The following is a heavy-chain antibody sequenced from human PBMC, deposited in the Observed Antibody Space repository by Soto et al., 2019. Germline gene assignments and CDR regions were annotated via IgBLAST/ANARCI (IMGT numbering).Heavy chain of an antibody. D-gene: IGHD2-2*01. CDR3: AKRPTSSWAAFDI. CDR2: IYTGDSDT. V-gene: IGHV5-51*01. J-gene: IGHJ3*02. CDR1: GTSFTRYC. Sequence: GASLKTCYQGSGTSFTRYCIGWVLQIPWQGLEWMGIIYTGDSDTRYGPSFQGQVTISADTSISTAYLQWGSLKAANTVMYYCAKRPTSSWAAFDIWGQGTMVTVSS.